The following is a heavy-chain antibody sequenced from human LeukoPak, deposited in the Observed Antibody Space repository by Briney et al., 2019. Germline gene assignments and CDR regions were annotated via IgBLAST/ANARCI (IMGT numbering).Heavy chain of an antibody. CDR1: GFTFSSYA. CDR2: ISGSGGSS. J-gene: IGHJ6*03. Sequence: GGSLRLSCAASGFTFSSYAMSWVRQAPGKGLEWVSAISGSGGSSYYADSVKGRFTISRDNSKNTLYLQMNSLRAEDTAVYYCAKVLVSSGRKSVAYYYYYMDVWGKGTTVTISS. D-gene: IGHD3-10*01. CDR3: AKVLVSSGRKSVAYYYYYMDV. V-gene: IGHV3-23*01.